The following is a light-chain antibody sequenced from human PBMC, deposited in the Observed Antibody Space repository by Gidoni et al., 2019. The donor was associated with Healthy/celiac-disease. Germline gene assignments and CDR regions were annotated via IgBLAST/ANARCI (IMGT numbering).Light chain of an antibody. Sequence: IQIPQSPSTLSASVADRVPTTCRASQSISSWLAWYQPKPGKVPKLLIYKASSLESGVPTRFSGSGLGTEFTPTISSLKPDDLATYYCKQYNSYWITFGGGTKVEIK. CDR2: KAS. J-gene: IGKJ4*01. CDR1: QSISSW. V-gene: IGKV1-5*03. CDR3: KQYNSYWIT.